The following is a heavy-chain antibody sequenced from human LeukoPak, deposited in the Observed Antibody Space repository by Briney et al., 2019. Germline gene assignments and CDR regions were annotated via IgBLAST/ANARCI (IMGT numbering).Heavy chain of an antibody. CDR3: AYPGEYCSSTSCWDDY. Sequence: GGSLRLSCAVSGFTFSSYSMNWVRQAPGKGLEWVAVASNGGNKYFYADSVKGRFTISRDNSKNTLYLQMNSLRAEDTAVYYCAYPGEYCSSTSCWDDYWGQGTLVTVSS. D-gene: IGHD2-2*01. V-gene: IGHV3-30*03. CDR1: GFTFSSYS. J-gene: IGHJ4*02. CDR2: ASNGGNKY.